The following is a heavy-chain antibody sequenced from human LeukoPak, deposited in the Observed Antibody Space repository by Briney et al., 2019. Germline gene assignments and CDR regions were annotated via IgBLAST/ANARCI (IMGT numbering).Heavy chain of an antibody. CDR2: IKEHSSEP. Sequence: GGSLTLSCARSGFTFSTFWMTWVRQAPGKGLGWVANIKEHSSEPFYVDSVGGRFTLFRDNARTSVFMQMTSLRAEDTDVYYCARLPVIQRVGMLDHWGQGTRVIVSS. D-gene: IGHD3-16*02. CDR3: ARLPVIQRVGMLDH. CDR1: GFTFSTFW. J-gene: IGHJ5*02. V-gene: IGHV3-7*01.